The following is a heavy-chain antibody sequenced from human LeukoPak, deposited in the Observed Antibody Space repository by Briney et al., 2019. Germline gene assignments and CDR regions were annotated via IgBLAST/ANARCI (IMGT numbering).Heavy chain of an antibody. CDR1: GGSISSGSYY. Sequence: NPSETLSLTCTVSGGSISSGSYYWSWIRQPAGKGLEWIGRIYTSGSTNYNPSLKSRVTISVDTSKNQFSLKLSSVTAADTAVYYCARASSSSWYVRLDYWGQGTLVTVSS. CDR2: IYTSGST. V-gene: IGHV4-61*02. D-gene: IGHD6-13*01. J-gene: IGHJ4*02. CDR3: ARASSSSWYVRLDY.